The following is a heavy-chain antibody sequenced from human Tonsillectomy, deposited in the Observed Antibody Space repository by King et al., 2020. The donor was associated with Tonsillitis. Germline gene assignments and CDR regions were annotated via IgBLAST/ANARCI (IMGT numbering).Heavy chain of an antibody. CDR1: GFTFSSYA. D-gene: IGHD1-26*01. CDR3: ARGPYTGSYGGVFDY. Sequence: VQLVESGGGVVQPGRSLRLSCAASGFTFSSYAMHWVRQAPGKGLEWVAVISYDGSNKYYADSVKGRFTISRDNSKNTLHLQMNSLRAEDTAVYYCARGPYTGSYGGVFDYWGQGTLVTVSS. V-gene: IGHV3-30-3*01. CDR2: ISYDGSNK. J-gene: IGHJ4*02.